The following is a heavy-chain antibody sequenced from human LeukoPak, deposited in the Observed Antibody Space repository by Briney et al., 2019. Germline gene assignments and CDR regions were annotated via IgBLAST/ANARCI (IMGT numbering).Heavy chain of an antibody. J-gene: IGHJ4*02. D-gene: IGHD3-22*01. CDR2: IWYDGSNK. CDR3: ARESDSSGYFDY. CDR1: GFTFSSYG. V-gene: IGHV3-33*01. Sequence: PGRSLRLSCAASGFTFSSYGMHWVRQAPGKGLEWVAVIWYDGSNKYYADSVKGRFTISRDNSKNTLYLQMNSLRAEDTAVYYCARESDSSGYFDYWGQGTLVTVSS.